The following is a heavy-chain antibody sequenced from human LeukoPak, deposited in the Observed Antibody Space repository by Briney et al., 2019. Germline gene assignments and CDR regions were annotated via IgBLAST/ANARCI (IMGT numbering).Heavy chain of an antibody. D-gene: IGHD1-26*01. J-gene: IGHJ4*02. Sequence: PGGSLRLSCAASGFTFSSYGMHWVRQAPGKGLEWVAVIWYDGSDKYYVDSVKGRFTISRDNAENSLYLQMNSLRAEDTAMYYCARSQSLGYWGQGTLVTVSS. CDR1: GFTFSSYG. V-gene: IGHV3-33*03. CDR2: IWYDGSDK. CDR3: ARSQSLGY.